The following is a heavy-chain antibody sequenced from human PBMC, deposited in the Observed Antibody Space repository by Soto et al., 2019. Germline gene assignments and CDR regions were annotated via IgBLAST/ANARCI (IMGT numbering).Heavy chain of an antibody. Sequence: QVQLVQSGAEVKKPGASVKVSCKASGYTFTSYDINWVRQATGQGLEWMGWMNPNSGNTGYAQKFQGRVTMTRTTSIGTAYMELSILRSEVTAVYYCARGSKGSSWCAYWFDPWGQGTLVTVSS. CDR1: GYTFTSYD. D-gene: IGHD6-13*01. CDR2: MNPNSGNT. V-gene: IGHV1-8*01. J-gene: IGHJ5*02. CDR3: ARGSKGSSWCAYWFDP.